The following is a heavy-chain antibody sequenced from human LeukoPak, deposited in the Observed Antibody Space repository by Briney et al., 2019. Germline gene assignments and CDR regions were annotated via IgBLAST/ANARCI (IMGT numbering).Heavy chain of an antibody. V-gene: IGHV1-69*05. D-gene: IGHD3-3*01. J-gene: IGHJ4*02. Sequence: SVKVSCKASGGTFSSYAISWVRQAPGQGLEWMGGIIPIFGTANYAQKFQGRVTITTDESTSTAYMELSSLGSEDTAVYYCARDLDFWSGSQGLHGYWGQGTMVTVSS. CDR1: GGTFSSYA. CDR2: IIPIFGTA. CDR3: ARDLDFWSGSQGLHGY.